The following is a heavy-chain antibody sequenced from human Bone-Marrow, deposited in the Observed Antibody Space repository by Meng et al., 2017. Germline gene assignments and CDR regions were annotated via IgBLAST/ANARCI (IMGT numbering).Heavy chain of an antibody. J-gene: IGHJ6*02. CDR3: ARDLRLHYYYDVMDV. CDR2: ISSSGSTI. CDR1: GFTFSSYE. Sequence: GGSLRLSCAASGFTFSSYEMNWVRQAPGKGLEWVSYISSSGSTIYYADSVKGRFTISRDNAKNSLYLQMNSLRAEDTAVYYCARDLRLHYYYDVMDVWGQGTTVTVSS. V-gene: IGHV3-48*03.